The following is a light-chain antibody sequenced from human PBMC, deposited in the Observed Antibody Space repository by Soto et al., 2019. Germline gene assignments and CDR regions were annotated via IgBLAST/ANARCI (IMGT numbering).Light chain of an antibody. Sequence: DIQMSQSPSSLSASVGDSVTITCRASQTIKNYLNWYQQKPGRAPNLLIYSASTLHSGVPSRFSGTKSATDFTLTITSLHPEDFATYYCQQFYSAPITFGQGTRLEIK. J-gene: IGKJ5*01. CDR2: SAS. V-gene: IGKV1-39*01. CDR1: QTIKNY. CDR3: QQFYSAPIT.